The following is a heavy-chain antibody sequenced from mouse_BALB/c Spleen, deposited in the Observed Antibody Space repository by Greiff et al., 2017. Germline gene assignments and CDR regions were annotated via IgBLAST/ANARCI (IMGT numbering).Heavy chain of an antibody. D-gene: IGHD2-4*01. J-gene: IGHJ4*01. Sequence: QVQLKESGPGLVQPSQSLSITCTVSGFSLTSYGVHWVRQSPGKGLEWLGVIWSGGSTDYNAAFISRLSISKDNSKSQVFFKMNSLQANDTAIYYCAKNPPMITGAMDYWGQGTSVTVSS. V-gene: IGHV2-2*02. CDR1: GFSLTSYG. CDR2: IWSGGST. CDR3: AKNPPMITGAMDY.